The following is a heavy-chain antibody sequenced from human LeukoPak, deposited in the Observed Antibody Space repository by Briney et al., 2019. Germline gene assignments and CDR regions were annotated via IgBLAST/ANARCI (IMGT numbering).Heavy chain of an antibody. CDR1: GYTFTGHG. J-gene: IGHJ5*02. V-gene: IGHV1-18*01. Sequence: ASVKVSCKASGYTFTGHGISWVRQAPGQGLEWRGWISVYTTNTAYTERLQDRITMTTDPSTSTAYLELRSLRFDDTAVYYCARRHVDHGADHWGQGTLVTVSS. CDR3: ARRHVDHGADH. D-gene: IGHD4/OR15-4a*01. CDR2: ISVYTTNT.